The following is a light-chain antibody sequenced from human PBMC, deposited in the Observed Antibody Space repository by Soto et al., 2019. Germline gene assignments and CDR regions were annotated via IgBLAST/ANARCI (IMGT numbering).Light chain of an antibody. CDR3: QQYYSTPLT. V-gene: IGKV1-12*01. Sequence: DIQMTQSPSSVSASVGDRVTITCRASQDINSRLAWYQQKPGKAPKLLIYFAFNLESGVPSRFIGSGSGTDFTLSISSLQAEDVAVYYCQQYYSTPLTFGGGTKVEIK. J-gene: IGKJ4*01. CDR1: QDINSR. CDR2: FAF.